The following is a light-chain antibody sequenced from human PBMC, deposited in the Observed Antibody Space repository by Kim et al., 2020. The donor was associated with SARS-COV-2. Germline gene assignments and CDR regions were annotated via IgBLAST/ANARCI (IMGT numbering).Light chain of an antibody. V-gene: IGLV3-1*01. CDR3: QTWDSSTAV. J-gene: IGLJ2*01. CDR2: QDT. Sequence: SYELTQPASVSVSPGQTASITCSGDKLGHKYVFWYQQKPGKSPVLVIHQDTQRPSGIPERFSGSNSGNTATLTISGSQTVDDADYFCQTWDSSTAVFGGGTQLTVL. CDR1: KLGHKY.